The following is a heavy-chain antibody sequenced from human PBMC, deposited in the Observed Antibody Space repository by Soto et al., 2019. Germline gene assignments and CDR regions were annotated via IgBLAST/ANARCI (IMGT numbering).Heavy chain of an antibody. J-gene: IGHJ4*02. CDR1: GFTFDDYS. V-gene: IGHV3-9*01. Sequence: GGSLRLSCAASGFTFDDYSMHWVRQAPGKGLEWVSGISWNSGSIGYADSVKGRFTISRDNAKNSLYLQMNSLRAEDTALYYCAKAYYGGEGPESFVVGYWGQGTLVTVSS. D-gene: IGHD3-16*01. CDR2: ISWNSGSI. CDR3: AKAYYGGEGPESFVVGY.